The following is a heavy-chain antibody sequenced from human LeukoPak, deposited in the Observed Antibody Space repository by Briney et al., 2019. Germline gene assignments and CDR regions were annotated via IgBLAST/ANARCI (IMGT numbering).Heavy chain of an antibody. V-gene: IGHV1-18*01. CDR1: GYTFTSYG. CDR2: ISVYNGNT. CDR3: ARTSSTLWLRTPGGDY. D-gene: IGHD5-12*01. Sequence: ASVKVSCKASGYTFTSYGISWVRQAPGQGLEWMGWISVYNGNTNYAQNLQGRVTMTTDTSTSTAYMELRSLRSDDTAVHYCARTSSTLWLRTPGGDYWGQGTLVTVSS. J-gene: IGHJ4*02.